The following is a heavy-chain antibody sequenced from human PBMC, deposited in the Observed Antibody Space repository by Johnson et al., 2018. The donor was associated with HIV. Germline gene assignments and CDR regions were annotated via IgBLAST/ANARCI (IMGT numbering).Heavy chain of an antibody. CDR1: GFTFSSYA. CDR3: AKEDEWLRLGSAFDI. CDR2: ISGNGGTT. V-gene: IGHV3-23*04. D-gene: IGHD5-12*01. J-gene: IGHJ3*02. Sequence: EVQVVESGGGLVKPGGSLRLSCAASGFTFSSYAMSWVRQAPGKGLEWVSVISGNGGTTYYADSVQGRFTISRDNSKNTLDLQMNSLRAEDTAVYYCAKEDEWLRLGSAFDIWGHGTMVTVSS.